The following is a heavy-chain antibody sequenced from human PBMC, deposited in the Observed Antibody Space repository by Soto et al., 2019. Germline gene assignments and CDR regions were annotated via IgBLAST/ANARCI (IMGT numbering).Heavy chain of an antibody. Sequence: QVQLVQSGAEVKKPGASVKVSCKASGYTFTSYGISWVRQAPGQGLEWVGRISAYNGNPNYAQKLQGRVTMTTDTSTSTAYMELRCLRSDEAAVYYCAIPAAHPEVKNWYFDLCGRGALVTVSS. CDR2: ISAYNGNP. CDR3: AIPAAHPEVKNWYFDL. D-gene: IGHD2-2*01. V-gene: IGHV1-18*01. J-gene: IGHJ2*01. CDR1: GYTFTSYG.